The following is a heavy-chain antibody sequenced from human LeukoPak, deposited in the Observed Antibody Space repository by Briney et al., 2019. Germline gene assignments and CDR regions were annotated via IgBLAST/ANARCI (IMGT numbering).Heavy chain of an antibody. CDR2: IYYSGST. J-gene: IGHJ5*02. Sequence: PSQTLSLTCTVSGGSISSGGYYWSWIRQHPGKGLEWIGYIYYSGSTYYNPSLKSRVTISVDTSKNQFSLKLSSVTAADTAVYYCARSSGYSYGPLFNWFDPWGQGTLVTVSS. CDR1: GGSISSGGYY. D-gene: IGHD5-18*01. V-gene: IGHV4-31*03. CDR3: ARSSGYSYGPLFNWFDP.